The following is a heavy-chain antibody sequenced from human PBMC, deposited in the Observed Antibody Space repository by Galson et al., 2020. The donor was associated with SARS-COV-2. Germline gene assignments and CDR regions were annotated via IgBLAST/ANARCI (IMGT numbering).Heavy chain of an antibody. CDR1: GGTFSSYA. CDR3: ARVGLCSSTSCPFYYYYYMDV. CDR2: IIPIFGTA. J-gene: IGHJ6*03. V-gene: IGHV1-69*13. D-gene: IGHD2-2*01. Sequence: SVNVSCKASGGTFSSYAISWVRQAPGQGLEWMGGIIPIFGTANYAQKFQGRVTITADESTSTAYMELSSLRSEDTAVYYCARVGLCSSTSCPFYYYYYMDVWGKGTTVTVSS.